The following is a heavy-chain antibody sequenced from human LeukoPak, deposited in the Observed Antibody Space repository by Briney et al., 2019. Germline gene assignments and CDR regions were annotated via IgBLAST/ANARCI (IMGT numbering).Heavy chain of an antibody. Sequence: SETLSLTCTVSGGSISSSSYYWGWIRQPPGKGLEWIGRIYYSGSTYYNPSLKSRVHISVDTSKTQFSLKLKSVTAADTAVYYCARAGYGDSDFDYWGQGTLVTVSS. D-gene: IGHD4-17*01. CDR3: ARAGYGDSDFDY. J-gene: IGHJ4*02. CDR2: IYYSGST. V-gene: IGHV4-39*07. CDR1: GGSISSSSYY.